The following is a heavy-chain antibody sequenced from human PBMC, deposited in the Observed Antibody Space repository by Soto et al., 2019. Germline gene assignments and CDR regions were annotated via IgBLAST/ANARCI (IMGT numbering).Heavy chain of an antibody. J-gene: IGHJ4*02. V-gene: IGHV1-18*01. CDR1: GYTFTSYG. Sequence: ASVKVSCKASGYTFTSYGISWVLQAPGQGLEWMGWISAYNGNTNYAQKLQGRVTMTTDTSTSTAYMELRSLRSDDTAVYYCARDLVDTAMVTSFQFDYWGQGTLVTVSS. CDR3: ARDLVDTAMVTSFQFDY. CDR2: ISAYNGNT. D-gene: IGHD5-18*01.